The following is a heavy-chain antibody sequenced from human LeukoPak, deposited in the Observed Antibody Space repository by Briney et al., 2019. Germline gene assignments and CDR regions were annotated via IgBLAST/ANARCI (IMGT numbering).Heavy chain of an antibody. CDR1: GGSISSGGYY. CDR2: IYYSRST. J-gene: IGHJ4*02. V-gene: IGHV4-31*03. D-gene: IGHD6-19*01. Sequence: SQTLSLTCTVSGGSISSGGYYWSWIRQHPGKGLEWIGYIYYSRSTYYNPSLKSRVTISVDTSKNQFSLKLSSVTAADTAVYYCARESVAGNGVDYWGQGTLVTVSS. CDR3: ARESVAGNGVDY.